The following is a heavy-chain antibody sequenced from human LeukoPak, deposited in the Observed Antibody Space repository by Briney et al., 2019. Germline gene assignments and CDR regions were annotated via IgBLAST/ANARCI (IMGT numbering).Heavy chain of an antibody. Sequence: SETLSLTCAVYGGSFSGYYWSWIRQPPGKGLEWIGEINHSGSTNYNPSLKSRVTISVDTSKNQFSLKLSSVTAVDTAVYYCARGGLLWFRNGNWFDPWGQGTLVTVSS. CDR1: GGSFSGYY. D-gene: IGHD3-10*01. J-gene: IGHJ5*02. CDR3: ARGGLLWFRNGNWFDP. CDR2: INHSGST. V-gene: IGHV4-34*01.